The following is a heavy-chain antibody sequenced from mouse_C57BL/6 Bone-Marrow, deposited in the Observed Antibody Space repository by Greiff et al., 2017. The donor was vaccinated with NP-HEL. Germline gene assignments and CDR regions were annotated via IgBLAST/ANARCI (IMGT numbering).Heavy chain of an antibody. J-gene: IGHJ2*01. CDR3: TTLIYFDD. Sequence: VQLKQSGAELVRPGASVKLSCTASGFNIKDDYMHWVKQRPEQGLEWIGWIDPENGDTEYASKFQGKATITADTSSNTAYLQLSSLTSEDTAVYYCTTLIYFDDWGQGTTLTVSS. V-gene: IGHV14-4*01. CDR1: GFNIKDDY. CDR2: IDPENGDT.